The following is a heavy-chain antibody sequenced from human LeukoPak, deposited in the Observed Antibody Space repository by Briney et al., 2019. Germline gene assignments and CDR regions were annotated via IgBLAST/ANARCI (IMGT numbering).Heavy chain of an antibody. V-gene: IGHV3-30*04. J-gene: IGHJ3*02. CDR3: ASSRMTIYGVVNDAFDI. CDR1: GFTFSSYV. CDR2: ISSDGSNK. Sequence: GGSQRLSCAASGFTFSSYVMHWVRQAPGKGLEWVAAISSDGSNKYSEHGRFTISRDNSKNTLYLQMISLRAEDTAVYYCASSRMTIYGVVNDAFDIWGQGTMVTVSS. D-gene: IGHD3-3*01.